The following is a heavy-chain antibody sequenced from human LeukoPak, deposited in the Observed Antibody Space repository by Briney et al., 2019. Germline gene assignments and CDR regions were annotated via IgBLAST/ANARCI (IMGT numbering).Heavy chain of an antibody. CDR1: GYTFTGYY. V-gene: IGHV1-2*02. Sequence: ASVKVSCKASGYTFTGYYMHWVRQAPGQGLEWMGWINPNSGGTNYAQKFQGRVTMTRDTSISTVYMELSSLRSEDTAVYYCARRITFDYWGQGTLVTVSS. CDR2: INPNSGGT. J-gene: IGHJ4*02. CDR3: ARRITFDY.